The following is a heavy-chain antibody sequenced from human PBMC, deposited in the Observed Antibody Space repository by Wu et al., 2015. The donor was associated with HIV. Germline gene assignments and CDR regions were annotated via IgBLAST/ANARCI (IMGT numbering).Heavy chain of an antibody. CDR3: ATLRDSSGYYDAFDI. J-gene: IGHJ3*02. Sequence: QVQLVQSGAEVKKPGSSVKVSCKASGGTFSSYAISWVRQAPGQGLVWMGRIIPGLETTYYTQNFQGRVTLTADESTGTAYMELNSLRSEDTAVYYCATLRDSSGYYDAFDIWGQGTMVTVSS. D-gene: IGHD3-22*01. CDR2: IIPGLETT. V-gene: IGHV1-69*13. CDR1: GGTFSSYA.